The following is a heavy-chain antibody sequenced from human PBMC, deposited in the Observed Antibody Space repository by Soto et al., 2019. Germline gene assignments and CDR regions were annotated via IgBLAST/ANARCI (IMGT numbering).Heavy chain of an antibody. D-gene: IGHD2-21*02. J-gene: IGHJ5*02. CDR1: GYTFTSYG. CDR3: ARDEPVAYCGGDCYSETANWFDP. CDR2: ISAYNGNT. V-gene: IGHV1-18*01. Sequence: ASVKVSCKASGYTFTSYGISWVRQAPGQGLEWMEWISAYNGNTNYAQKLQGRVTMTTDTSTSTAYMELRSLRSDDTAVYYCARDEPVAYCGGDCYSETANWFDPCGQGTLVTVSS.